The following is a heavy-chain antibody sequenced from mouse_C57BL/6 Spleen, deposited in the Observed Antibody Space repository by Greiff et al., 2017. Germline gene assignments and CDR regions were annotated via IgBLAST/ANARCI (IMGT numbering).Heavy chain of an antibody. CDR2: IWSGGST. Sequence: VQLQESGPGLVQPSQSLSITCTVSGFSLTSYGVHWVRQSPGKGLEWLGVIWSGGSTDSNAAFISRLSISKDNSKSQVFFKMNSLQADDTAIYYCARNWAAKNMAYWGQGTLVTVSA. CDR3: ARNWAAKNMAY. CDR1: GFSLTSYG. J-gene: IGHJ3*01. D-gene: IGHD3-3*01. V-gene: IGHV2-2*01.